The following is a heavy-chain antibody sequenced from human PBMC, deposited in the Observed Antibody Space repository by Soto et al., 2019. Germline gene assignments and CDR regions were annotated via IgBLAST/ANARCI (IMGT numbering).Heavy chain of an antibody. V-gene: IGHV1-18*01. Sequence: ASVKVSCKASGYTFTSYGISWVRQAPGQGLEWMGWISAYNGNTNYAQKLQGRVTMTTDTSTSTAYMELRSLGSDDTAVYYCARDDGLAYCGGDCYSWGQGTLVTVSS. J-gene: IGHJ4*02. D-gene: IGHD2-21*02. CDR1: GYTFTSYG. CDR2: ISAYNGNT. CDR3: ARDDGLAYCGGDCYS.